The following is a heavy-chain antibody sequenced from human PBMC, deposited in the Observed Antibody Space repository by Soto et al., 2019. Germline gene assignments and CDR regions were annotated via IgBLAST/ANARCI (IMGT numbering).Heavy chain of an antibody. D-gene: IGHD6-6*01. CDR1: GGSISSGGYY. Sequence: QVQLQESGPGLVKPSQTLSLTCTVSGGSISSGGYYWSWIRQHPGKGLEWIGHIYYSGSTYYNPSLKSRVTISVDTSKNQFSLKLSSVTAADTAVYYCAREKRLAARNAFDIWGQGTMVTVSS. V-gene: IGHV4-31*03. CDR2: IYYSGST. CDR3: AREKRLAARNAFDI. J-gene: IGHJ3*02.